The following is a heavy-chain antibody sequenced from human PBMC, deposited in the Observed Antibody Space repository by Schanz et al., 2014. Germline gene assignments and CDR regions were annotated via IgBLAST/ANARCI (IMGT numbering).Heavy chain of an antibody. CDR2: IIPILGIA. V-gene: IGHV1-69*04. CDR3: ARSGSSNWYFFDY. J-gene: IGHJ4*02. Sequence: QVQLVQSGDEVKKPGASVKVSCKTSGYTFSDYGITWVRQAPGQGLEWMGRIIPILGIANYAQKFQGRVTITADRSTSTAYMELSSLRSEDTAVYYCARSGSSNWYFFDYWGQGTLVTVSS. D-gene: IGHD6-13*01. CDR1: GYTFSDYG.